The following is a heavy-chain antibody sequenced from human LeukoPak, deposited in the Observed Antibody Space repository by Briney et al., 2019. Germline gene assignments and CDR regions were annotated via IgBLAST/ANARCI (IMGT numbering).Heavy chain of an antibody. J-gene: IGHJ6*02. CDR3: AKAGMGATLYYGMDV. CDR1: GFTFYDYA. V-gene: IGHV3-43*02. CDR2: ISGYGGST. D-gene: IGHD1-26*01. Sequence: GGSLRLSCAASGFTFYDYAMHWVRQAPGKGLEWVSLISGYGGSTYYADSVKGRFTISRDNSKNSLYLQMNSLRTEDTALYYCAKAGMGATLYYGMDVWGQGTTVTVCS.